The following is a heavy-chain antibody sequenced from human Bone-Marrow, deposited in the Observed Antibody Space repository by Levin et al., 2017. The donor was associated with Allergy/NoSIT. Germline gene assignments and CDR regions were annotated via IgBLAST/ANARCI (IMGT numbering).Heavy chain of an antibody. D-gene: IGHD1-7*01. CDR3: VKDRSSVDNWNYGGPFAS. Sequence: PGGSLRLSCEASGFTFNDFAMHWVRQIPGKGLEWVPGIMWNSARMDYADSVKGRFTISRDNAKNSLYLEMNALRVEDTALYYCVKDRSSVDNWNYGGPFASWGQGTLVTVSS. J-gene: IGHJ5*02. V-gene: IGHV3-9*01. CDR2: IMWNSARM. CDR1: GFTFNDFA.